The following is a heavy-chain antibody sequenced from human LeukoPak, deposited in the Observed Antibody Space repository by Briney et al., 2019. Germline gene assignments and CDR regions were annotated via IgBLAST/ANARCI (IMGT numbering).Heavy chain of an antibody. J-gene: IGHJ4*02. D-gene: IGHD6-6*01. Sequence: PGRSLRLSCAPSGFTVSSYWVSWARQPPGKGREWVANIKQVGSEKYYVDYVKGRFTISRDNAKNSLYLQMNSLRAEDTAVYYCARERDVELVPDYWGQGTLVSVSS. V-gene: IGHV3-7*01. CDR2: IKQVGSEK. CDR3: ARERDVELVPDY. CDR1: GFTVSSYW.